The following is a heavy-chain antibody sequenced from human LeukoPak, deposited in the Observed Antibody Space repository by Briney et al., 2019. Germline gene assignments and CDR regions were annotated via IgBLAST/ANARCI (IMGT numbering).Heavy chain of an antibody. CDR2: INPGSGGT. J-gene: IGHJ2*01. Sequence: ASVKVSCKASGYTFTGYYMHWVRQAPGQGLEWMGWINPGSGGTNYAQKFQGRVIMTRDTSVFTAYMELSRLRSDDTAVYYCAAGTRLSSQYWYFDLWGRGTLVTVSS. V-gene: IGHV1-2*02. D-gene: IGHD3-16*01. CDR1: GYTFTGYY. CDR3: AAGTRLSSQYWYFDL.